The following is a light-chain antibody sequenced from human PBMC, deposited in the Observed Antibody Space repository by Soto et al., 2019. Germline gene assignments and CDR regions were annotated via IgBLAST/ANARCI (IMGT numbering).Light chain of an antibody. CDR2: GAS. J-gene: IGKJ5*01. CDR1: QSVTSSY. V-gene: IGKV3-20*01. CDR3: QQYGASPIT. Sequence: EIVLTQSPGNLSLSPGERATLSCRASQSVTSSYLAWYQQRPGQGPRLLIYGASSRATGIPDRFSGSGSGTDFTLTISRLEPEDFAVYYCQQYGASPITFGLGTRLEIK.